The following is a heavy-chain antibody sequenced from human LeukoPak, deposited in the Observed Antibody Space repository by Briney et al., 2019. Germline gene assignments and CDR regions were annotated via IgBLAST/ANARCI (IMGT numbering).Heavy chain of an antibody. CDR3: TTLKGDFDY. J-gene: IGHJ4*02. CDR2: IRSKAYGGTT. CDR1: GFTFGDYA. Sequence: QTGGSLRLSCTASGFTFGDYAINWVRQAPGIGLEWVGFIRSKAYGGTTEYAASVKGRLTISRDDSKTIAYLQMNSLKTEDTAVYYCTTLKGDFDYWGQGTLVTVSS. D-gene: IGHD3-16*01. V-gene: IGHV3-49*04.